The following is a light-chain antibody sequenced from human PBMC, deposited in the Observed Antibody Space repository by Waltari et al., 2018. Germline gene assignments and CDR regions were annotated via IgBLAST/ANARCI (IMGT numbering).Light chain of an antibody. CDR3: QTWGTGVVV. CDR1: SGLSHSV. V-gene: IGLV4-69*01. CDR2: LNNDGSH. J-gene: IGLJ3*02. Sequence: QLVLTQAPSASASLGASVTLTCTLRSGLSHSVIAWHQQQPEKGPRYLIRLNNDGSHRKGDGIPDRFSGSRSGAECYLTISSLQSEDEADYYCQTWGTGVVVFGGGTKLTVL.